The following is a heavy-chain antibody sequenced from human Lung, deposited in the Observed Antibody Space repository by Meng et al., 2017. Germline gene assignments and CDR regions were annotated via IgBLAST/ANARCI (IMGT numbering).Heavy chain of an antibody. CDR2: IYHSGGT. J-gene: IGHJ4*02. CDR1: GGSISSSNW. D-gene: IGHD2-2*01. CDR3: ARGLGEAVVPRTMFDY. V-gene: IGHV4-4*02. Sequence: QGQLQESGPGLVKPSGTLSPTCGVSGGSISSSNWWSWVRQPPGKGLEWIGEIYHSGGTKYNPSLKGRVTISVDKSKNQFSLKLSSVTAADTAVYYCARGLGEAVVPRTMFDYWGQGTLVTVSS.